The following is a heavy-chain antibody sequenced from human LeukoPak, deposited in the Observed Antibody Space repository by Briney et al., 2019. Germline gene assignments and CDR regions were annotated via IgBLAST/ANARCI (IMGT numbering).Heavy chain of an antibody. CDR3: ARGGSPSDY. D-gene: IGHD3-16*01. J-gene: IGHJ4*02. Sequence: TGGSLRLSCAASGFTLSSYWMHWVRQRPGKGLVWVSRIHLDGRTTNYADSVKGRFTISRDNAKNTLSLEMNSLRPEDTAVYYCARGGSPSDYWGQGTLVSVSS. CDR1: GFTLSSYW. V-gene: IGHV3-74*01. CDR2: IHLDGRTT.